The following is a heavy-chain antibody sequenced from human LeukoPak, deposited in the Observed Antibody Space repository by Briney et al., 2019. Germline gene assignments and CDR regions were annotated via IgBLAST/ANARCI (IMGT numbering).Heavy chain of an antibody. Sequence: GGSLRLSCAASGFTFSSYAMSWVRQAPGKGLEWVSAISGSGGSTYYADSVKGRFTISRDNSKNTLYLQMNSLRAEDTALYYCAKDQNPQNYCSSTSCYSYWGQGTLVTVSS. CDR1: GFTFSSYA. V-gene: IGHV3-23*01. D-gene: IGHD2-2*01. CDR3: AKDQNPQNYCSSTSCYSY. J-gene: IGHJ4*02. CDR2: ISGSGGST.